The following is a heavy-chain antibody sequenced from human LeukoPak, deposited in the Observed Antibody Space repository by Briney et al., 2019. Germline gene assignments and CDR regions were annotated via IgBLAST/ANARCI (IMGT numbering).Heavy chain of an antibody. V-gene: IGHV4-59*08. J-gene: IGHJ4*02. CDR2: IYYSGNA. Sequence: SETLSLTCTVSGGSIRSYYWSWIRQPPGKGLEWIGYIYYSGNANYNPSLKSRVTISVDTSKNQFSLRLSSVTAADTAVYYCARTSIAAAGTIDDWGQGTLVTVSS. D-gene: IGHD6-13*01. CDR1: GGSIRSYY. CDR3: ARTSIAAAGTIDD.